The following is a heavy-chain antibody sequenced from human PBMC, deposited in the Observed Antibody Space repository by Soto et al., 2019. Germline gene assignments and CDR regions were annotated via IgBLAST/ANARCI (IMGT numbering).Heavy chain of an antibody. D-gene: IGHD2-21*01. V-gene: IGHV3-9*01. CDR1: GFTFDDYA. CDR3: ARDGVMPGLYFDP. Sequence: PGGSLRLSCAASGFTFDDYAMHWVRQAPGKGLEWVSGISWNSGDTGYADSVKGRFTISRDNAKNSLYLQMNSLRAEDTAVYYCARDGVMPGLYFDPWGQGTLVTVSS. CDR2: ISWNSGDT. J-gene: IGHJ4*02.